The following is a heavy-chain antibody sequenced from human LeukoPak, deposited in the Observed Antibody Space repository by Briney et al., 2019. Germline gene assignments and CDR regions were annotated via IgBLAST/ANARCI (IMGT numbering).Heavy chain of an antibody. CDR2: MNPNSGNT. Sequence: ASVKVSCKASGGTFSSYAISWVRQATGQGLEWMGWMNPNSGNTGYAQKFQGRVTITRNTSISTAYMELSSLRSEDTAVYYCARGIMRSNMDVWGKGTTATVSS. CDR3: ARGIMRSNMDV. CDR1: GGTFSSYA. J-gene: IGHJ6*03. V-gene: IGHV1-8*03.